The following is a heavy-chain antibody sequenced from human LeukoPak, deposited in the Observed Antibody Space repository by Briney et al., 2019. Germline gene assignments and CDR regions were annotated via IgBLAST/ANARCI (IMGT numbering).Heavy chain of an antibody. CDR2: ISYDGSNK. CDR1: GFTFSSYA. D-gene: IGHD1-26*01. V-gene: IGHV3-30*04. CDR3: AREQNSGSSQAGTFDI. J-gene: IGHJ3*02. Sequence: GGSLRLSCAASGFTFSSYAMHWVRQAPGKGLEWVAVISYDGSNKYYADSVKGRFTISRDNSKNTLYLQMNSLRAEDTAVYYCAREQNSGSSQAGTFDIWGQGTMVTVSS.